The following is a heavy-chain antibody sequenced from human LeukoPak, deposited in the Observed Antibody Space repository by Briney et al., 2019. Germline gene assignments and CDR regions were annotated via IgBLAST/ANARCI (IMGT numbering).Heavy chain of an antibody. Sequence: GGSLRLSCAASGFTFSSYAMSWVRQAPGKGLEWVSAISGSGGSTYYADSVKGRFTISRDNSKNPLYLQMNSLRAEDTAVYSCAKADCRSTSCYPIFGVVTPTPFDYWGQGTLVTVSS. J-gene: IGHJ4*02. D-gene: IGHD2-2*01. V-gene: IGHV3-23*01. CDR1: GFTFSSYA. CDR3: AKADCRSTSCYPIFGVVTPTPFDY. CDR2: ISGSGGST.